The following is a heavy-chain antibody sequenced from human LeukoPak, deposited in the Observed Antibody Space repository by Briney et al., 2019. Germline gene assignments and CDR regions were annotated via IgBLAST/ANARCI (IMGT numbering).Heavy chain of an antibody. D-gene: IGHD3-16*01. CDR2: IYYSGST. CDR1: GGSISSSSYY. Sequence: PSETLSLTFTVSGGSISSSSYYWGWIRQPPGKGLEWIGSIYYSGSTYYNPSLKSRVTISVDTSKNQFSLKLSSVTAADTAVYYCARPRLEGGYYYYYYMDVWGKGTTVTVSS. CDR3: ARPRLEGGYYYYYYMDV. J-gene: IGHJ6*03. V-gene: IGHV4-39*01.